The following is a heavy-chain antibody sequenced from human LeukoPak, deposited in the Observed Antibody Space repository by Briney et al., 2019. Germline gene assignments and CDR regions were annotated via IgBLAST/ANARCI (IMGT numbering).Heavy chain of an antibody. J-gene: IGHJ3*02. CDR3: ARGTYDYAWGSYRFLPLKHAFDI. D-gene: IGHD3-16*02. CDR2: INHSGST. V-gene: IGHV4-38-2*02. CDR1: GYSISSGYY. Sequence: SETLSLTCTVSGYSISSGYYWGWMRQPPGKGLDWIGAINHSGSTNYNPSLKSRVTISVDTSKNQFSLKLSSVTAADTAVYYCARGTYDYAWGSYRFLPLKHAFDIWGQGTMVTVSS.